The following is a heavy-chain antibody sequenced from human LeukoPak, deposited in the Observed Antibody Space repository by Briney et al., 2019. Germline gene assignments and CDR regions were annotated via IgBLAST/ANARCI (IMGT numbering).Heavy chain of an antibody. D-gene: IGHD1-1*01. Sequence: PSETLSLTCTVPGGSISSYYWSSIRQPPGKGLEWIGYIYYSGSTNYNPSLKSRVTISADTSKNQFSLNLSSVTAADTAVYYCARRRYNWNDASDAFDIWGQGTMVTVSS. J-gene: IGHJ3*02. CDR1: GGSISSYY. V-gene: IGHV4-59*08. CDR3: ARRRYNWNDASDAFDI. CDR2: IYYSGST.